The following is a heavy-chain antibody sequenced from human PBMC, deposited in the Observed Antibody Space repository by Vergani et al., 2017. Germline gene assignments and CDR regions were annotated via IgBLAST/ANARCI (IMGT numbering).Heavy chain of an antibody. CDR2: ISAYNGNT. CDR3: ARDQLRYFDWSRYGMDV. D-gene: IGHD3-9*01. Sequence: QVQLVQSGAEVKKPGSSVKVSCKASGGTFSSYAISWVRQAPGQGLEWMGRISAYNGNTNYAQKLQGRVTMTTDTSTSTAYMELRSLRSDDTAVYYCARDQLRYFDWSRYGMDVWGQGTTVTVSS. V-gene: IGHV1-18*01. J-gene: IGHJ6*02. CDR1: GGTFSSYA.